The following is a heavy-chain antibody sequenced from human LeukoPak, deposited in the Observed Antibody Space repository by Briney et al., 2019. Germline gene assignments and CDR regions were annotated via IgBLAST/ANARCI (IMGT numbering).Heavy chain of an antibody. CDR2: INHSGST. Sequence: SETLSLTCAVYGGSFSGYYWSWIRQPPGKGLEWIGEINHSGSTNYNPSLKSRVTISVDTSNNQFSLKLSSVTAADTAVYYCARHGYFASYWGQGTLVIVSS. CDR1: GGSFSGYY. D-gene: IGHD3-9*01. J-gene: IGHJ4*02. V-gene: IGHV4-34*01. CDR3: ARHGYFASY.